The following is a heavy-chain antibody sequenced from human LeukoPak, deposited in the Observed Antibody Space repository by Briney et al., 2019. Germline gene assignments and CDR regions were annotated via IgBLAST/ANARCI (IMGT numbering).Heavy chain of an antibody. D-gene: IGHD2-2*01. J-gene: IGHJ6*03. Sequence: SVKVSCKASGGTFSSYAISWVRQAPGQGLEWMGGIIPIFGTANYAQKFQGRVTITTDESTSTAYMELSSLRSEDTAVYYCARGRDCSSTSCRASYYYYYMDVWGEGTTVTVSS. CDR2: IIPIFGTA. V-gene: IGHV1-69*05. CDR3: ARGRDCSSTSCRASYYYYYMDV. CDR1: GGTFSSYA.